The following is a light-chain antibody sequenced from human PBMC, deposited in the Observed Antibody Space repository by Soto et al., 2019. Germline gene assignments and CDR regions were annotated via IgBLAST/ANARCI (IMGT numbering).Light chain of an antibody. CDR1: QDIRSS. V-gene: IGKV1-9*01. Sequence: DIQLTQSPSFLSASVGDRLTITCRASQDIRSSLAWYQQKPGKAPNLLIYTVSTLQSGAPSRFSGSRSGTEITLTISSLHPEDCATYYCQQFNSFPFTVGGGTKVEI. J-gene: IGKJ4*02. CDR3: QQFNSFPFT. CDR2: TVS.